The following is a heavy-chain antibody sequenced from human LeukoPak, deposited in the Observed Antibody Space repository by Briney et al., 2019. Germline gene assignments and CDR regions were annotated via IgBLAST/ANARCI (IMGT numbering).Heavy chain of an antibody. Sequence: SETLSLTCTVSCGSISSYYWSWIRLPPGKGLEWIGYLSKSGNTNYSPSLKSRVTIFGDTSKNQFFLKLSSVTAADTAMYYCARARYVNSFYAFDIWGQGTLVTVSS. J-gene: IGHJ3*02. CDR1: CGSISSYY. V-gene: IGHV4-59*01. D-gene: IGHD3-9*01. CDR3: ARARYVNSFYAFDI. CDR2: LSKSGNT.